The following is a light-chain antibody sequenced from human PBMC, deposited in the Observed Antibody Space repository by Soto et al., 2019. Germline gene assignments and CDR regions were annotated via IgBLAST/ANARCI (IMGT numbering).Light chain of an antibody. Sequence: DIQMTQSPSTLSASVGDRDTITCRASQSISSWLAWYQQKPGKAPKLLIYDASSLESGVPSRFSGSGSGTEVTLTISSLQPDDFATYYCLQYNSYPHTFGGGTKVDIK. CDR3: LQYNSYPHT. V-gene: IGKV1-5*01. CDR1: QSISSW. CDR2: DAS. J-gene: IGKJ4*01.